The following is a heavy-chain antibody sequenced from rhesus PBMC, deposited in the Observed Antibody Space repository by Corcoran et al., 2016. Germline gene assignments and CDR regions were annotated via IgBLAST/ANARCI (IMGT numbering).Heavy chain of an antibody. CDR1: GGSISDDYY. CDR3: ARVGEYSNYFDY. J-gene: IGHJ4*01. Sequence: QVQLQESGPGLVKPSETLSLTCAVSGGSISDDYYWSWIRQPPGNGLEWIGYIYGSGWGTNYNPSLNNRVTISIDTAKNQFSLKLSSVTAADTAVYYWARVGEYSNYFDYWGQGVLVTVSS. CDR2: IYGSGWGT. D-gene: IGHD4-23*01. V-gene: IGHV4-106*01.